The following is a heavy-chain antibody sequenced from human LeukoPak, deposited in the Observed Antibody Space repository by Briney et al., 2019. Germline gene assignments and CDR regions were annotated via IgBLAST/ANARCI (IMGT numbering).Heavy chain of an antibody. J-gene: IGHJ6*02. Sequence: SLRLSCAASGFTFDDYAMHWVRQAPGKGLEWVSGISWNSGSIGYADSVKGRFTISRDNAKNSLYLQTNSLRAEDTALYYCAKGRYYYYGMDVWGQGTTVTVSS. V-gene: IGHV3-9*01. CDR2: ISWNSGSI. CDR1: GFTFDDYA. CDR3: AKGRYYYYGMDV.